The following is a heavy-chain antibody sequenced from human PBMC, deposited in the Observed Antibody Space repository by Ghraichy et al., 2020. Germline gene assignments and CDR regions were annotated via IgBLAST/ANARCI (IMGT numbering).Heavy chain of an antibody. CDR1: GGSISSYY. D-gene: IGHD3-10*01. J-gene: IGHJ4*02. Sequence: SETLSLTCTVSGGSISSYYWSWIRQPPGKGLEWIGYIYYSGSTNYNPSLKSRVTISVDTSKNQFSLKLSSVTAADTAVYYCARQTRDYFDYWGQGTLVTVSP. CDR2: IYYSGST. CDR3: ARQTRDYFDY. V-gene: IGHV4-59*01.